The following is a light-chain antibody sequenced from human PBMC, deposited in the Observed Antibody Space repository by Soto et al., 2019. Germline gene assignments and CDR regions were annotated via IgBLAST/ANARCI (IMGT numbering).Light chain of an antibody. CDR2: AAS. J-gene: IGKJ4*01. V-gene: IGKV1-9*01. CDR1: QGIRGN. Sequence: DIQLTQSPSFLSASVGDRITITCRASQGIRGNLAWYQQKPGKAPKVLISAASSLQGGVPSRFSGSGSGTEFTLTISCLQPEDFATYYCRQLNDYPLTFGGGTKVEIK. CDR3: RQLNDYPLT.